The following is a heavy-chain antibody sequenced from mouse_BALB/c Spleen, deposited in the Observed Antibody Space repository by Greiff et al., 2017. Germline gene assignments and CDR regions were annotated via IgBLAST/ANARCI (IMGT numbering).Heavy chain of an antibody. V-gene: IGHV5-6*01. J-gene: IGHJ1*01. Sequence: EVQRVESGGDLVKPGGSLKLSCAASGFTFSSYGMSWVRQTPDKRLEWVATISSGGSYTYYPDSVKGRFTISRDNAKNTLYLQMSSLKSEDTAMYYCASLANWSHWYFDVWGAGTTVTVSS. CDR2: ISSGGSYT. D-gene: IGHD4-1*01. CDR1: GFTFSSYG. CDR3: ASLANWSHWYFDV.